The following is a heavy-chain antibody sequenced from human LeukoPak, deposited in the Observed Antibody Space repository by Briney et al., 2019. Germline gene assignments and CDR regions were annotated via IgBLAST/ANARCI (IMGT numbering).Heavy chain of an antibody. V-gene: IGHV3-48*03. CDR1: GFTFSSYE. CDR3: ARKYCSTTSCLFDN. Sequence: GGFLRRSCAASGFTFSSYEMNWVRQAPGKGLQWVSDISSSGTTIYYADSVKGRFTISRDNAKNSLYLQMNSLRAEDTAVYYCARKYCSTTSCLFDNWGQGTLVTVSS. J-gene: IGHJ4*02. D-gene: IGHD2-2*01. CDR2: ISSSGTTI.